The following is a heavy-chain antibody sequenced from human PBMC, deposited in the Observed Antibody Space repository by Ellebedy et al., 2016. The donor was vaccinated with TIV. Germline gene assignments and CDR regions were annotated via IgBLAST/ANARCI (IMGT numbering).Heavy chain of an antibody. CDR1: GGSFSGYY. Sequence: MPSETLSLTCAVYGGSFSGYYWSWIRQPPGKGLEWIGEINHSGSTNYNPSLKSRVTISVDTSKNQFSLKLSSVTAADTAVYYCARHDAGTAMVDYWGQGTLVTVSS. CDR2: INHSGST. J-gene: IGHJ4*02. V-gene: IGHV4-34*01. CDR3: ARHDAGTAMVDY. D-gene: IGHD5-18*01.